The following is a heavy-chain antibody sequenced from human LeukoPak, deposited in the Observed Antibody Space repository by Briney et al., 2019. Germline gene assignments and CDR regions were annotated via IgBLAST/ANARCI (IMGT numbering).Heavy chain of an antibody. Sequence: ASVKVSCKVSGYTLTELSMHWVRQAPGKGLEWMGGFEPEDGETIYAQKFQGRVTMTEDTSTDTAYMELSSLRSEDTAVYYCATGPSRDFYYGMDVWGQGTTVTVSS. J-gene: IGHJ6*02. CDR3: ATGPSRDFYYGMDV. V-gene: IGHV1-24*01. CDR1: GYTLTELS. CDR2: FEPEDGET.